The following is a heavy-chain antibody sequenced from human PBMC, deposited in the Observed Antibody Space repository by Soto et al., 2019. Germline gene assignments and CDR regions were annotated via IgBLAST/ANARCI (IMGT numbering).Heavy chain of an antibody. CDR2: INSDGSST. CDR1: GFTFSSYW. J-gene: IGHJ4*02. V-gene: IGHV3-74*01. Sequence: GGSLRLSCAASGFTFSSYWMHWVRQAPGKGLVWVSRINSDGSSTSYADSVEGRFTISRDNSNNTLYLQMNSLRAEDTAVYYCVREKVTMIVRFYYCDYWGQGTRVTVSS. CDR3: VREKVTMIVRFYYCDY. D-gene: IGHD3-22*01.